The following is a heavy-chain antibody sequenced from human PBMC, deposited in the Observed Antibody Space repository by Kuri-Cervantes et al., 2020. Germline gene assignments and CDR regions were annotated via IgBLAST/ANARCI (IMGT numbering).Heavy chain of an antibody. CDR3: ARGLRYFDCLSKNDPWFDP. J-gene: IGHJ5*02. CDR1: GWSFSGYY. V-gene: IGHV4-34*01. CDR2: IYHSGST. D-gene: IGHD3-9*01. Sequence: SETLSLTCAVYGWSFSGYYWGWIRQPPGKGLEWIGSIYHSGSTDYNPSLKSRVTISADTSKNQFSLKLSSVTAADTAVYYCARGLRYFDCLSKNDPWFDPWGQGTLVTVSS.